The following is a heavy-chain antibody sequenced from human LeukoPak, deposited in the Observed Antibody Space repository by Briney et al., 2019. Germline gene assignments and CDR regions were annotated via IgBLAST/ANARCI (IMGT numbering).Heavy chain of an antibody. J-gene: IGHJ5*02. CDR2: IYYRGST. CDR1: GGSISSSSYY. CDR3: ARILLLRFLEWPLSWFDP. V-gene: IGHV4-39*07. D-gene: IGHD3-3*01. Sequence: SETLSLTCTVSGGSISSSSYYWGWIRQPPGKGLEWIGSIYYRGSTYYNPSLKSRVTISVDTSKNQFSLKLSSVTAADTAVYYCARILLLRFLEWPLSWFDPWGQGTLVTVSS.